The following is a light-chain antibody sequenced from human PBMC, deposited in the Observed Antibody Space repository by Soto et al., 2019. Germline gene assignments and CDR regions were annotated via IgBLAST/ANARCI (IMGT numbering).Light chain of an antibody. J-gene: IGKJ4*01. Sequence: DIQMTQSPSTLPASVGDRVTITCRASQSISNWLAWYQQKPGKAPQVLIYDASTLQKGVPSRISGSGFGTEFTLTISSLQPDDFATYYCQQYNSYPLTFGGGTKVDIK. CDR1: QSISNW. V-gene: IGKV1-5*01. CDR2: DAS. CDR3: QQYNSYPLT.